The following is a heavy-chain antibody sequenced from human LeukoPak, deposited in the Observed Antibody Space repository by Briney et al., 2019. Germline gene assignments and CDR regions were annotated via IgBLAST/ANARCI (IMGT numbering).Heavy chain of an antibody. V-gene: IGHV1-69*01. D-gene: IGHD2-21*02. Sequence: ASVMVSCKASGGTFSSYAISWVRQAPGQGLEWMGGIIPIFGTANYAQKFQGRVTITADESTSTAYMELSSLRSEDTAVYYCARDLGLYCGGDCEAWFDPWGQGTLVTVSS. CDR2: IIPIFGTA. CDR1: GGTFSSYA. J-gene: IGHJ5*02. CDR3: ARDLGLYCGGDCEAWFDP.